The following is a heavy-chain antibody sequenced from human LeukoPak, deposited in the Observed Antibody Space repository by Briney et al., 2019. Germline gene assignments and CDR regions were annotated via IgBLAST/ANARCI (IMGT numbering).Heavy chain of an antibody. Sequence: ASVKVSCKASGYTFTSYAMHWVRQAPGQRLEWMGWINADNGNTKYSQKFQGRVTITRDTSASTAYMELSSLRSEDTAVYYCARDYFGDAFDIWGQGTMVTVSS. CDR1: GYTFTSYA. CDR3: ARDYFGDAFDI. J-gene: IGHJ3*02. D-gene: IGHD2/OR15-2a*01. CDR2: INADNGNT. V-gene: IGHV1-3*01.